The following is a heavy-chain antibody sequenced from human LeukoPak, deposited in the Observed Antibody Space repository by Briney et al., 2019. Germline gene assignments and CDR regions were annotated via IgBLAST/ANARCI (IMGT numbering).Heavy chain of an antibody. Sequence: SETLSLTCTVSNGSISIYYWSWVRQPAGKGLEWIGRISASGSTNYNPSLKSRVTISVDTSKNQFSLKLSSVTAADTAVYYCARGSGSWWANWFDPWGQGTLVTVSS. CDR1: NGSISIYY. V-gene: IGHV4-4*07. J-gene: IGHJ5*02. CDR2: ISASGST. D-gene: IGHD6-13*01. CDR3: ARGSGSWWANWFDP.